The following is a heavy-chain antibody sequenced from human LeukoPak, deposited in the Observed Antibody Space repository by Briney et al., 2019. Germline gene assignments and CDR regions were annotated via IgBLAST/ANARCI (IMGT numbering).Heavy chain of an antibody. CDR3: AREDLVATTAIDY. Sequence: SETLSLTCAVYGGSFSGYYWSWIRQPPGKGLEWIGEINHSGSINYNPSLKSRVTISVDTSKNQFSLKLSSVTAADTAVYYCAREDLVATTAIDYWGQGTLVTVSS. V-gene: IGHV4-34*01. J-gene: IGHJ4*02. CDR1: GGSFSGYY. CDR2: INHSGSI. D-gene: IGHD5-12*01.